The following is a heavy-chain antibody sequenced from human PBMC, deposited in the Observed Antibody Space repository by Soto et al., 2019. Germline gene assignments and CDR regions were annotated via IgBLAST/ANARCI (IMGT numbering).Heavy chain of an antibody. CDR2: INAGNGNT. D-gene: IGHD1-20*01. J-gene: IGHJ3*02. CDR3: ARGGRITGTLDAFDI. V-gene: IGHV1-3*01. CDR1: GYTFTSYA. Sequence: ASVKVSCKASGYTFTSYAMHWVRQAPGQRLEWMGWINAGNGNTKYSQKFQGRVTITRDTSASTAYMELSSLRSEDTAVYYCARGGRITGTLDAFDIWGQGTMVTVSS.